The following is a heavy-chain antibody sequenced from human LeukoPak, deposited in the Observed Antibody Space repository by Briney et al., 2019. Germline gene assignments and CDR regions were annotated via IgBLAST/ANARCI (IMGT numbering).Heavy chain of an antibody. Sequence: SETLSLTCAVYGGSFSGYYWGWIRQPPGKGLEWIGSINYSGSTYYNPSLKSRVTVSVGTSKNQFSLKLSSVTAADTAVYYCARLGAATGVDYWGQGTLVTVSS. V-gene: IGHV4-34*01. CDR1: GGSFSGYY. CDR3: ARLGAATGVDY. CDR2: INYSGST. D-gene: IGHD6-13*01. J-gene: IGHJ4*02.